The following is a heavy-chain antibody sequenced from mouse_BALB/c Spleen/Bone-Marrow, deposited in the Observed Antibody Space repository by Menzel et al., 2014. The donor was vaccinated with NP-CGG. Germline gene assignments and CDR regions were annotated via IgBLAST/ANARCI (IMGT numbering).Heavy chain of an antibody. CDR1: GFTFSSFG. V-gene: IGHV5-17*02. CDR2: ISSGSSTI. CDR3: ARLAPPPY. Sequence: EVQVVESGGGLVQPGGSRKLSCAASGFTFSSFGMHWVRQAPEKGLEWVAYISSGSSTIYYADTVKGRFTISRDNPKNTLFLQMTSLRSEDTAMCYCARLAPPPYWGQGTLVTVSA. J-gene: IGHJ3*01.